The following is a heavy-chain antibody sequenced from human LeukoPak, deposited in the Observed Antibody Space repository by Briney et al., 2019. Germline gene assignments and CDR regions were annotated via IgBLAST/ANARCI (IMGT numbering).Heavy chain of an antibody. CDR2: ISSRSSYI. D-gene: IGHD5-24*01. CDR3: ARGGYGYNFFDY. CDR1: GFTFSNYS. V-gene: IGHV3-21*01. J-gene: IGHJ4*02. Sequence: GGSLRLSYAASGFTFSNYSMNWARQAPGKGLEWVSSISSRSSYIYYADSVKGRFTISRDNAKNSLYLQMNSLRAEDTAVYYCARGGYGYNFFDYWGQGTLVTVSS.